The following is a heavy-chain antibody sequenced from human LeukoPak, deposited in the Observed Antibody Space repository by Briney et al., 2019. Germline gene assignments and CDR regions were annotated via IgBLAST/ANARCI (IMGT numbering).Heavy chain of an antibody. CDR2: ISSSGSYI. J-gene: IGHJ4*02. CDR3: ARDCSGGSCFSDY. V-gene: IGHV3-21*01. CDR1: GFTFSSYS. Sequence: GGSLRLSCAASGFTFSSYSMNWVRQAPGKGLEWVSSISSSGSYIYYADPVKGRFTISRDNPKNLLYLQMNSLRAEDTAVYYCARDCSGGSCFSDYWGQGTLVTVSS. D-gene: IGHD2-15*01.